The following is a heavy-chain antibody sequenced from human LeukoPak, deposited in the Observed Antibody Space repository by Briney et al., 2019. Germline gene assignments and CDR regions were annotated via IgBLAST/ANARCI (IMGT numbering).Heavy chain of an antibody. CDR3: ARRILITIFGVVTVDAFDI. D-gene: IGHD3-3*01. J-gene: IGHJ3*02. CDR1: GGSFSGYC. CDR2: INHSGST. Sequence: PSETLSLTCAVYGGSFSGYCWSWIRQPPGKGLEWIGEINHSGSTNYNPSLKSRVTISVDTSKNQFSLKLSSVTAADTAVYYCARRILITIFGVVTVDAFDIWGQGTMVTVSS. V-gene: IGHV4-34*01.